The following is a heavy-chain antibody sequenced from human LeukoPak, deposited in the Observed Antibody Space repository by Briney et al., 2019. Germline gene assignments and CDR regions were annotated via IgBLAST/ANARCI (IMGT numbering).Heavy chain of an antibody. V-gene: IGHV4-34*01. CDR1: GGSFSGYY. D-gene: IGHD3-22*01. CDR2: INHSGST. CDR3: ARGPHYYDSSGYYLDY. Sequence: SETLSLTCAVYGGSFSGYYWSWIRQPPGKGLAWIGEINHSGSTNYNPSLKSRVTISVDTSKNQFSLKLSSVTAANTAVYYCARGPHYYDSSGYYLDYWGQGTLVTVSS. J-gene: IGHJ4*02.